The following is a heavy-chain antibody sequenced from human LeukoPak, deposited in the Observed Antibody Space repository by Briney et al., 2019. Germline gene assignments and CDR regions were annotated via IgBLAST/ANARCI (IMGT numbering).Heavy chain of an antibody. D-gene: IGHD3-9*01. CDR1: GGSISSGGYY. J-gene: IGHJ4*02. CDR3: ARVSYDILTGYSPKAAYYFDY. Sequence: SETLSLTCTVSGGSISSGGYYWSWIRQHPGKGLEWIGYIHYSGSTYYNPSLKSRVTISVDTSKNQFSLKLSSVTAADTAVYYCARVSYDILTGYSPKAAYYFDYWGQGTLVTVPS. V-gene: IGHV4-31*03. CDR2: IHYSGST.